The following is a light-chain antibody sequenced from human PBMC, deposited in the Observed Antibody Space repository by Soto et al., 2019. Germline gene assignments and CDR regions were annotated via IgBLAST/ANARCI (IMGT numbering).Light chain of an antibody. CDR3: QQYDNLTWT. Sequence: DIQMTQSPSSLSASVGDRVTITCRASQDISNYLNWYQQKPGKAPKLLIYDASNLETGVPSRFSGSGSGTDFTVTISSLQPEDIATYYCQQYDNLTWTFGQGTKVEIK. CDR2: DAS. V-gene: IGKV1-33*01. CDR1: QDISNY. J-gene: IGKJ1*01.